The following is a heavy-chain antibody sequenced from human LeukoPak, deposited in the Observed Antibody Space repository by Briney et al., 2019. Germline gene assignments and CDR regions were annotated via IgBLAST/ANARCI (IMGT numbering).Heavy chain of an antibody. D-gene: IGHD2-2*01. J-gene: IGHJ4*02. V-gene: IGHV3-23*01. CDR3: ARERYCSGTSCFELGY. CDR1: GVPFSHAW. Sequence: PGGSLRLSCVLSGVPFSHAWMTWVRQAPGKGLEWVSGISGSGGSPYHADSVKGRFTISRDNSKNTLLLQMNSLRAEDTAVYYCARERYCSGTSCFELGYWGQGTLVTVSS. CDR2: ISGSGGSP.